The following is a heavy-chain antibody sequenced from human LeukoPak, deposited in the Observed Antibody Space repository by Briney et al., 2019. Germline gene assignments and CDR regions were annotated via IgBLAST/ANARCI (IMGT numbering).Heavy chain of an antibody. CDR3: AKGESAYSYGRGFDY. CDR1: GFTFSTYG. V-gene: IGHV3-33*06. J-gene: IGHJ4*02. Sequence: GGSLRLSCAASGFTFSTYGMHWVRQAPGKGLEWVAVIWYDGSKKNYADSVKGRFTISRDNSKNTVYLQMNSLRAEDTAVYYCAKGESAYSYGRGFDYWGQGTLVTVSS. D-gene: IGHD5-18*01. CDR2: IWYDGSKK.